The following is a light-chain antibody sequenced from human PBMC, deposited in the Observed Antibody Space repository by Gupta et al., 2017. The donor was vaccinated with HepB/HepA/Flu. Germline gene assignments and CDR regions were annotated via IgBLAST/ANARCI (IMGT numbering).Light chain of an antibody. Sequence: DIQVTQSPSFLSASVGDRVTITCRASQDISNYLAWYQQKPGRAPNLLIYAASTLQSGVPSRFSGTGSGTELTLTISSLQPEDVATDYCQQLNSYTPLYTFGQGTKLEIK. J-gene: IGKJ2*01. CDR3: QQLNSYTPLYT. V-gene: IGKV1-9*01. CDR2: AAS. CDR1: QDISNY.